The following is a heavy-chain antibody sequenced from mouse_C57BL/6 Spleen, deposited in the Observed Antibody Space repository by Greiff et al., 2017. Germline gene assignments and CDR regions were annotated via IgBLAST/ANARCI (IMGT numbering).Heavy chain of an antibody. J-gene: IGHJ3*01. V-gene: IGHV1-18*01. Sequence: EVQLQQSGPELVKPGASVKIPCKASGYTFTDYNMDWVKQSHGKSLEWIGDINPNNGGTIYNQKFKGKATLTVDKSSSTAYMELRSLTSEDTAVYYCAKAGSSYGWFAYWGQGTLVTVSA. CDR1: GYTFTDYN. D-gene: IGHD1-1*01. CDR2: INPNNGGT. CDR3: AKAGSSYGWFAY.